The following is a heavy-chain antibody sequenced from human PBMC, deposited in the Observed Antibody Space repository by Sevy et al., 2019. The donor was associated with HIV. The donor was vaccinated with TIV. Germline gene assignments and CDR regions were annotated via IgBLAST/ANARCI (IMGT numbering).Heavy chain of an antibody. CDR2: ISWDGGST. D-gene: IGHD5-12*01. J-gene: IGHJ6*02. V-gene: IGHV3-43*01. CDR3: AKDSGGSYYYYGMDV. CDR1: GFTFDDYT. Sequence: GGSLRLSCAASGFTFDDYTMHWVRQAPWKGLEWVSLISWDGGSTYYADSVKGRFTISRDNSKNSLYLQMNSLRTEDTALYYCAKDSGGSYYYYGMDVWGQGTTVTVSS.